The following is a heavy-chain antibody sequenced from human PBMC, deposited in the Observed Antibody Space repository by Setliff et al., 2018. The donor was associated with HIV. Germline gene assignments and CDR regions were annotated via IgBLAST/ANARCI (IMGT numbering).Heavy chain of an antibody. CDR3: ARPLPHLGAFDI. CDR1: GGSFSGYY. V-gene: IGHV4-34*01. CDR2: MNAGGSI. Sequence: PSETLSLTCAVYGGSFSGYYWSWLRQPPGKGLEWIGEMNAGGSINDNPSLKSRLTISVDTSKNQFSLKLSSVTAADTAVYYCARPLPHLGAFDIWGQGTMVTVSS. J-gene: IGHJ3*02.